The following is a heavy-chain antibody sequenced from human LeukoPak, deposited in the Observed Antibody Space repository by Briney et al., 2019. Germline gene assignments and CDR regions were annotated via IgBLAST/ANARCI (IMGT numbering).Heavy chain of an antibody. CDR3: ARRASGSGSYY. D-gene: IGHD3-10*01. CDR2: IYNSGIT. V-gene: IGHV4-61*01. CDR1: GGSVSSGNYY. Sequence: SETLSLTCTVSGGSVSSGNYYWSWIRQAPGKGLEWIGYIYNSGITNYNPSLKSRVTISVDTSKNQFSLKLSSVTAADTAVYYCARRASGSGSYYWGQGTLVTVSS. J-gene: IGHJ4*02.